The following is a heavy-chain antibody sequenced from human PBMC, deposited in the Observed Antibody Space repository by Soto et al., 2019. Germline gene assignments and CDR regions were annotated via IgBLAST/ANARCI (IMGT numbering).Heavy chain of an antibody. CDR1: GGSISSGGYS. V-gene: IGHV4-30-2*01. Sequence: SETLSLTCAVSGGSISSGGYSWSWIRQPPGKGLEWIGYIYNSGSTYYNPSLKSRVTISVDRSKNQFSLKLSSVTAADTAVYYCARHNYGSGSTYFDYWGQGTLVTVSS. D-gene: IGHD3-10*01. J-gene: IGHJ4*02. CDR3: ARHNYGSGSTYFDY. CDR2: IYNSGST.